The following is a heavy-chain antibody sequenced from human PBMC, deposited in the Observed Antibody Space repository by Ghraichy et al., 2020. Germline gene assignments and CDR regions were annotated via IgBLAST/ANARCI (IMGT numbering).Heavy chain of an antibody. CDR3: ARRTYYYDSSGYYNWFDP. Sequence: QTLSLTCTFSGFSLSTSGVGVGWIRQPPGKALEWLALIYWDDDKRYSPSLKSRLTITKDTSKNQVVLTMTNMDPVDTATYYCARRTYYYDSSGYYNWFDPWGQGTLVTVSS. D-gene: IGHD3-22*01. CDR1: GFSLSTSGVG. V-gene: IGHV2-5*02. CDR2: IYWDDDK. J-gene: IGHJ5*02.